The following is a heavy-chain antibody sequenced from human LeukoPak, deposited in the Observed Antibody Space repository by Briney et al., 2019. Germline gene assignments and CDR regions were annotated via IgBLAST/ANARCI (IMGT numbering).Heavy chain of an antibody. D-gene: IGHD7-27*01. J-gene: IGHJ4*02. V-gene: IGHV3-30*19. CDR1: GFTFSSYG. Sequence: PGGSLRLSCAASGFTFSSYGMHWVRQAPGKGLEWVAVISYDGSNKYYADSVKGRFTTSRDNFKNTLYLQMNSLRAEDTAVYYCARDFRVTGGYWGQGTLVTVSS. CDR3: ARDFRVTGGY. CDR2: ISYDGSNK.